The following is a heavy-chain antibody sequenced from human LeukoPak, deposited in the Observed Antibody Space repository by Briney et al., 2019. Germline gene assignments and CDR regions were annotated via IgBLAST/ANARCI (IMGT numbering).Heavy chain of an antibody. V-gene: IGHV4-34*01. CDR2: INHSGST. CDR1: GGSFSVYY. J-gene: IGHJ4*02. CDR3: ARAPPYGPFDY. D-gene: IGHD3-10*01. Sequence: PSETLSLTCAVYGGSFSVYYWSWIRQPPGKGLEWIGEINHSGSTNYNPSLKSRVTISVDTSKNQFSLKLSSVTAADTAVYYCARAPPYGPFDYWGQGTLVTVSS.